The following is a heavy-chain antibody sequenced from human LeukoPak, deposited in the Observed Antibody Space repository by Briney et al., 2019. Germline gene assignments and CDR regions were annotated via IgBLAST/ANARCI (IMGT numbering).Heavy chain of an antibody. CDR3: ARTRFGYYYYYDMDV. V-gene: IGHV1-3*01. CDR2: INAGNGNT. D-gene: IGHD3-16*01. CDR1: GYTFTNYA. J-gene: IGHJ6*02. Sequence: ASVKVSCKASGYTFTNYAMYWVRQAPGQRLEWMGWINAGNGNTKYSQKFQGRVTITSDTSANTVYMELSSLRSEDTAIFYCARTRFGYYYYYDMDVWGQGTTVTVSS.